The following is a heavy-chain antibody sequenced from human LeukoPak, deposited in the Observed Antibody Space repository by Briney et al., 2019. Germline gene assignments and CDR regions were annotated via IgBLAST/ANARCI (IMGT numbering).Heavy chain of an antibody. Sequence: ASVKVSCKASGYTFTSYFMHWVRQAPGQRLDWMGIINPSGGSTSYAQKFQRRVTMTRDTSTSTVYMELSSLRSEDTAVYYCARDSADYGDYDYWGQGTLVTVSS. D-gene: IGHD4-17*01. CDR1: GYTFTSYF. V-gene: IGHV1-46*01. J-gene: IGHJ4*02. CDR3: ARDSADYGDYDY. CDR2: INPSGGST.